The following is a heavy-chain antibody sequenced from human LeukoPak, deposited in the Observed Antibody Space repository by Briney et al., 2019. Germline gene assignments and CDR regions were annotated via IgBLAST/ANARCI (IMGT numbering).Heavy chain of an antibody. CDR3: AKDVTKTYYGSAMDV. D-gene: IGHD3-10*01. J-gene: IGHJ6*03. Sequence: PGGSLRLSCAASGFTFSRYGMHWVRQTPGKGLEWVAVISYDASNKYYADSVKGRFTISRDNSKNTLHLQLNSLRVEDTAVYYCAKDVTKTYYGSAMDVWGKGTTVTISS. CDR2: ISYDASNK. CDR1: GFTFSRYG. V-gene: IGHV3-30*18.